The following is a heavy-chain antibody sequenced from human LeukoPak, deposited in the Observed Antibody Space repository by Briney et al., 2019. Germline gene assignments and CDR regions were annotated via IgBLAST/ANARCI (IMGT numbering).Heavy chain of an antibody. Sequence: PSETLSLTCAVSGGSLNSYYWIWIRQPPGKGLEWIGYIYYSGSTSYNPSLKSRVSISVDASMNLFSLKLTSVTAADTAVYYCARGGGWSPYYFDYWGLGTLVTVSS. CDR1: GGSLNSYY. J-gene: IGHJ4*02. D-gene: IGHD6-19*01. V-gene: IGHV4-59*01. CDR3: ARGGGWSPYYFDY. CDR2: IYYSGST.